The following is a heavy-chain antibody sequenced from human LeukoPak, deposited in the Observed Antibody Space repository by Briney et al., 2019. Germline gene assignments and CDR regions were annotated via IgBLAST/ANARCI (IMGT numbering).Heavy chain of an antibody. CDR2: ISSSSSYI. V-gene: IGHV3-21*04. J-gene: IGHJ4*02. CDR1: GFTFSSYS. Sequence: GGSLRLSCAASGFTFSSYSMNWVRQAPGKGLEWVSSISSSSSYIYYADSVKGRFTISRDNAKNSLYLQMNSLRAEDTAIYYCARVPYSGSYIDYWGQGTLVTVSS. CDR3: ARVPYSGSYIDY. D-gene: IGHD1-26*01.